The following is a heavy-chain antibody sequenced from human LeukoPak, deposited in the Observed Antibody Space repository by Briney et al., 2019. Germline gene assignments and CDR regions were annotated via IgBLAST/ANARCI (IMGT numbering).Heavy chain of an antibody. J-gene: IGHJ6*03. CDR3: ASTYSTSWYNYYYMDV. CDR2: ISGSGGST. CDR1: GFTFSSYA. V-gene: IGHV3-23*01. Sequence: GGSLRLSCVASGFTFSSYAMSWVRQAPGKGLDWVSTISGSGGSTYYADSVKGRFTISRDNSMNTLYLQINSLRAEDTAVYYCASTYSTSWYNYYYMDVWGKGTTVTVSS. D-gene: IGHD6-13*01.